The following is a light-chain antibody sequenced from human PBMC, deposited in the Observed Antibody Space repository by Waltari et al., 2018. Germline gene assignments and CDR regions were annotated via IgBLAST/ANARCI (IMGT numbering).Light chain of an antibody. J-gene: IGLJ3*02. CDR1: SSNIGSNY. Sequence: QSVLTQPPSASGTPAQRVTISCSGSSSNIGSNYVYWYPQLPGTAPKLLIYRNNQRPSGVPDRFSGSKSGTSASLAISGLRSEDEADYYCAAWDDSLSGVFGGGTKLTVL. V-gene: IGLV1-47*01. CDR3: AAWDDSLSGV. CDR2: RNN.